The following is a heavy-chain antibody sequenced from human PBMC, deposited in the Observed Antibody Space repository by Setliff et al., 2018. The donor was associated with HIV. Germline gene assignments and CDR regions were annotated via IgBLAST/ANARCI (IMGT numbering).Heavy chain of an antibody. D-gene: IGHD2-15*01. V-gene: IGHV7-4-1*02. Sequence: ASVKVSCKASGYTITNYAMNWGRQAPGQGLEWMGWINTNTGNPTSAQGFTGRFVFSLDTSVSKAYLQISSLKAEDTAVYYCARTVVVVAANGYYYMDVWGKGTTVTVSS. J-gene: IGHJ6*03. CDR2: INTNTGNP. CDR1: GYTITNYA. CDR3: ARTVVVVAANGYYYMDV.